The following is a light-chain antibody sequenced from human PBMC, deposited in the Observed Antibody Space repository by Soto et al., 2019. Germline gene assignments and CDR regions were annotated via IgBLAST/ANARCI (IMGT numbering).Light chain of an antibody. CDR3: QQSYTTPVCS. CDR1: QSSSTY. J-gene: IGKJ2*02. CDR2: AAS. Sequence: DMQMTQSPPSLSAFVGERVTITCRASQSSSTYFNCYQQKPGEAPHLLIYAASNVQSGVPCRCSGRGAGTDFTLTISSLPPEDFATYFWQQSYTTPVCSFGQGTKVDIK. V-gene: IGKV1-39*01.